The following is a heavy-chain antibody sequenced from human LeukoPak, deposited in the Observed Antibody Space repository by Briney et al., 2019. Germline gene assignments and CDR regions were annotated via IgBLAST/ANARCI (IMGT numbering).Heavy chain of an antibody. D-gene: IGHD3-16*01. CDR1: GFTFSSYA. J-gene: IGHJ4*02. CDR3: ANDLPYLTVLSGFDY. CDR2: ISGSGGST. V-gene: IGHV3-23*01. Sequence: GGSLRLSCAASGFTFSSYAMSWVRQAPEKGLEWVSAISGSGGSTYYADSVKGRFTISRDNSKNTLYLQMNSLRAEDTAVYYCANDLPYLTVLSGFDYWGQGTLVTVSS.